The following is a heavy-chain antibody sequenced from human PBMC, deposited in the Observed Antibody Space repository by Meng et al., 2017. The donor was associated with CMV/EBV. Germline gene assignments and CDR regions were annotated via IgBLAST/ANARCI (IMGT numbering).Heavy chain of an antibody. V-gene: IGHV2-5*01. CDR3: AHRLMYHWGHWFDP. J-gene: IGHJ5*02. CDR2: IYWNDDK. CDR1: GFSLSTSGVG. D-gene: IGHD1-1*01. Sequence: SGPTLVKPTQTLTLTCTFSGFSLSTSGVGVGWIRQPPGKALEWLALIYWNDDKRYSPSLKSRLTITKDTSKNQVVLTMTNMDPVDTATYYCAHRLMYHWGHWFDPWGPGTLVTVSS.